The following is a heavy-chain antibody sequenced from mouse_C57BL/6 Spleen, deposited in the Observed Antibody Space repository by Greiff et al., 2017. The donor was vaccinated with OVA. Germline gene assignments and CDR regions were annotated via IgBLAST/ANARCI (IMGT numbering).Heavy chain of an antibody. CDR2: IDPNSGGT. D-gene: IGHD1-1*01. V-gene: IGHV1-72*01. Sequence: QVQLQQPGAELVKPGASVKLSCKASGYTFTSYWMHWVKQRPRRGLEWIGRIDPNSGGTKYNEKFKSKATLTVDKPSSTAYMQLSSLTSEDSAVYYCAREALGYYGSSPAWFAYWGQGTLVTVSA. CDR1: GYTFTSYW. J-gene: IGHJ3*01. CDR3: AREALGYYGSSPAWFAY.